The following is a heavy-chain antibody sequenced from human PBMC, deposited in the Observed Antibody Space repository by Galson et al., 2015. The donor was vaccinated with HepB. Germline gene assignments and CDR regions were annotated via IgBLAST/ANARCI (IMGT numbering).Heavy chain of an antibody. Sequence: SLRLSCAASGFTFSSSWMSWVRQAPGKGLEWVANIKEDGSEKYYVDSVKGRFTISRDNAKNSLYLQMNSLRAEETAVYYCAGEAEQHWSFWGQGTLVTVSS. J-gene: IGHJ4*02. CDR1: GFTFSSSW. V-gene: IGHV3-7*03. D-gene: IGHD3-3*01. CDR3: AGEAEQHWSF. CDR2: IKEDGSEK.